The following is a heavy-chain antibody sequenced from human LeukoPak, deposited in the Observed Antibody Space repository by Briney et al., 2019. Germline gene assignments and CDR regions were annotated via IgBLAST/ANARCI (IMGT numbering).Heavy chain of an antibody. J-gene: IGHJ2*01. CDR2: ISSSSRFI. CDR3: ARAVYCSGGGCFWYFDL. CDR1: GMSFSNYS. D-gene: IGHD2-15*01. V-gene: IGHV3-21*01. Sequence: GGSLRLSCAASGMSFSNYSMNWVRQAPGKGLEWVSVISSSSRFIYYGDSVKGRFTISRDNAKKSPYLQMNSLRAEDTAVYYCARAVYCSGGGCFWYFDLWGRGTLVTVSS.